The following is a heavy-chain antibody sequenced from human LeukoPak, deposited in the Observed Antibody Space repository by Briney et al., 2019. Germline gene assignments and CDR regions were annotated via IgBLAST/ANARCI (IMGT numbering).Heavy chain of an antibody. CDR3: AKDGYCSSTSCYWVDY. CDR2: ISGSGDTT. V-gene: IGHV3-23*01. J-gene: IGHJ4*02. CDR1: GFTFSSYA. D-gene: IGHD2-2*03. Sequence: GGSLRLSCAASGFTFSSYAMSWVRQAPGKGLEWVSAISGSGDTTYYADSLKGRFTISRDNSKNTLYLQMNSLRAEDTAVYYCAKDGYCSSTSCYWVDYWGQGTLVTVSS.